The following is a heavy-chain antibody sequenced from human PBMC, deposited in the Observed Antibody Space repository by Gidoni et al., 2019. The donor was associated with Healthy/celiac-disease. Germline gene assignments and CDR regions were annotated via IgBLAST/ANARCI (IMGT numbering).Heavy chain of an antibody. D-gene: IGHD1-26*01. CDR3: ARVDQVGATIGSAFDI. V-gene: IGHV1-46*03. CDR1: GYTFTSYY. CDR2: INPSGGST. J-gene: IGHJ3*02. Sequence: QVQLVQSGAEVKKPGASVKVSCKASGYTFTSYYMHWVRQAPGQGLEWMGIINPSGGSTSYAQKFQCRVTMTRDTSTSTVYMELSSLRSEDTAVYYCARVDQVGATIGSAFDIWGQGTMVTVSS.